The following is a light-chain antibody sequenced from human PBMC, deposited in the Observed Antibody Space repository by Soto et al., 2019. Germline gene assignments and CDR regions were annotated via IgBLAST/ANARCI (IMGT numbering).Light chain of an antibody. CDR2: DAS. Sequence: EIVLTQSPATLSLSPGERATLSCRASQSVSSYLAWYQQKPGQAPRLLIYDASKRATGIPARFSGGGSGTDFTLTISRLEPEDFAMYYCQQYATTPITFGQGTRLEIK. V-gene: IGKV3-11*01. CDR3: QQYATTPIT. J-gene: IGKJ5*01. CDR1: QSVSSY.